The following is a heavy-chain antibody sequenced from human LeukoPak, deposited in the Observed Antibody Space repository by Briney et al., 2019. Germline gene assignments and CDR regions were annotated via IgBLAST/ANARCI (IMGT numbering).Heavy chain of an antibody. CDR3: ARAPPGTTDY. CDR1: GGSISGGGYY. V-gene: IGHV4-30-2*01. D-gene: IGHD1-7*01. CDR2: IYHSGST. Sequence: SETLSLTCTVSGGSISGGGYYWSWIRQPPGKGLEWIGYIYHSGSTYYNPSLKSRVTISVDRSKNQFSLKLSSVTAADTAVYYCARAPPGTTDYWGQGTLVTVSS. J-gene: IGHJ4*02.